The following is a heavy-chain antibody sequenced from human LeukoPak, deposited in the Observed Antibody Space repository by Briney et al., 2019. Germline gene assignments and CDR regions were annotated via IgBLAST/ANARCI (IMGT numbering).Heavy chain of an antibody. CDR2: INAGNGNT. CDR1: GYTFTSYA. V-gene: IGHV1-3*01. D-gene: IGHD1-26*01. Sequence: GASEKVSCKASGYTFTSYAMHWVRQAPGQRLEWMGWINAGNGNTKYSQKFQGRVTITRDTSASTAYMELSSLRSEDTAVYYCARDYSGSSDAFDIWGQGTMVTVSS. J-gene: IGHJ3*02. CDR3: ARDYSGSSDAFDI.